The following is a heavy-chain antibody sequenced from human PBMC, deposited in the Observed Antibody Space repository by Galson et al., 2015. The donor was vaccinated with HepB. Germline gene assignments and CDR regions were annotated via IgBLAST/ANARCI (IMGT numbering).Heavy chain of an antibody. Sequence: SLRLPCAASGFTASSYGMHWVRQAPGKGLEWVAFISHDESHKNYGDSVTGRFTISRDNSKNALQMNSLRTEASAVYYCAKEAGGSGWFYFDYRGKGALVTVSS. CDR1: GFTASSYG. D-gene: IGHD6-19*01. V-gene: IGHV3-30*18. CDR3: AKEAGGSGWFYFDY. J-gene: IGHJ4*02. CDR2: ISHDESHK.